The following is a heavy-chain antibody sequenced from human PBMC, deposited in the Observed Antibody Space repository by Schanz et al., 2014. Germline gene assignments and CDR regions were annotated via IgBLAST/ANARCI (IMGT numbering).Heavy chain of an antibody. CDR2: ISGSSIHK. CDR3: ARVSMEFERGKSYYYYMDV. CDR1: GFTFSDYY. Sequence: VQLVESGGSLVQPGGSLRLSCAASGFTFSDYYMAWIRQAPGKGLEWVSHISGSSIHKNYADSVKGRFSISRDNGETSVYLQINSLRVEDTAVYYCARVSMEFERGKSYYYYMDVWGRGTTVTVSS. D-gene: IGHD3-10*01. V-gene: IGHV3-11*05. J-gene: IGHJ6*03.